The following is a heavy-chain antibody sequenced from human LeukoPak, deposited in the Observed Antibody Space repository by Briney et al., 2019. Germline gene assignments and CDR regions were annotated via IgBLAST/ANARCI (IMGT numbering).Heavy chain of an antibody. CDR1: GGSISSYS. Sequence: SETLSLTCAVSGGSISSYSWSWIRQPPGKGLEWIAYIYYSGSTNYIPSLKSRVTISVDTSKNQFSLKLSSVTAADTAVYYCARDSSYGPLYYFDYWGQGTLVTVSS. CDR3: ARDSSYGPLYYFDY. V-gene: IGHV4-59*01. CDR2: IYYSGST. D-gene: IGHD5-18*01. J-gene: IGHJ4*02.